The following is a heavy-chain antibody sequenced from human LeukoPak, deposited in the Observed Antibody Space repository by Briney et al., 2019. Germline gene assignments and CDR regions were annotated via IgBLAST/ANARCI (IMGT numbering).Heavy chain of an antibody. V-gene: IGHV3-23*01. CDR1: GFTFSSYA. CDR3: AKGFIIYYYGMDV. J-gene: IGHJ6*02. CDR2: ISGSGGST. D-gene: IGHD3-16*02. Sequence: PGGSLRLSCAASGFTFSSYAMSWVRQAPGKGLEWVSAISGSGGSTYYADSVKGRFTISRDNSKNTLYLQMNSLRSEDTAVYYCAKGFIIYYYGMDVWGQGTTVTVSS.